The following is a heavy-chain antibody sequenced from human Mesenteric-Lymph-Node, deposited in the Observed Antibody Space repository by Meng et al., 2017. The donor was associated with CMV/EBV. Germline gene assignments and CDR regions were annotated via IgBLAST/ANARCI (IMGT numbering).Heavy chain of an antibody. D-gene: IGHD2-15*01. Sequence: LRLSCTVSGYSISSGYYWRWIRQHPGKGLEWIGYIYYSGSTYYNPSLKSRVTISVDTSKNQFSLKLSSVTAADTAVYYCARGRAREYCSGGSCYSSADWGQGTLVTVSS. V-gene: IGHV4-31*03. CDR1: GYSISSGYY. CDR2: IYYSGST. CDR3: ARGRAREYCSGGSCYSSAD. J-gene: IGHJ4*02.